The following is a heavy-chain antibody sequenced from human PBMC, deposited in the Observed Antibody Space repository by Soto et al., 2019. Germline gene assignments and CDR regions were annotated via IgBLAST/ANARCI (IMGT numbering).Heavy chain of an antibody. CDR2: IYYSGSI. Sequence: SETLSLTCTVSGGSISSYYWSWIRQPPGKGLEWIGYIYYSGSINYNPSLKSRVTISVDTSKNQFSLKLSSVTAADTAVYYCARTLFGWGIWFDPWGQGTLVTVSS. CDR1: GGSISSYY. J-gene: IGHJ5*02. V-gene: IGHV4-59*01. CDR3: ARTLFGWGIWFDP. D-gene: IGHD3-10*02.